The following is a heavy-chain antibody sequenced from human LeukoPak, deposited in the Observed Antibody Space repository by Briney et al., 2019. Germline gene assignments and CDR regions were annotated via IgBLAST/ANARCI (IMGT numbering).Heavy chain of an antibody. J-gene: IGHJ4*02. Sequence: GSSVKVSSKASRGTFTSDAISWVRQAPRQGLEWRGGIIPIFGTANFGQKFQDRVTIPADESTSKAYMELRSLRSEDTAGYHCARDESMAAAGFDYWGQGTLVTVSS. CDR3: ARDESMAAAGFDY. CDR2: IIPIFGTA. D-gene: IGHD6-13*01. V-gene: IGHV1-69*01. CDR1: RGTFTSDA.